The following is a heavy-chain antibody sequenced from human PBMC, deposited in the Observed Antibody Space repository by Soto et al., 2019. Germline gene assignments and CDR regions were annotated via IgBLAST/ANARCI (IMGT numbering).Heavy chain of an antibody. D-gene: IGHD2-15*01. CDR3: AKDAGSVCSGGSCYFQAPDY. V-gene: IGHV3-23*01. Sequence: EVQLLESGGGLVQPGWSLRLSCAASGFTFSRYALTWIRQAPGKGLEWVSVMSGEGAYIYYAESVKGRFTISRDNSKNTLYVQMNSLRVEDTAVYYCAKDAGSVCSGGSCYFQAPDYWGQGTLVTVSS. CDR1: GFTFSRYA. J-gene: IGHJ4*02. CDR2: MSGEGAYI.